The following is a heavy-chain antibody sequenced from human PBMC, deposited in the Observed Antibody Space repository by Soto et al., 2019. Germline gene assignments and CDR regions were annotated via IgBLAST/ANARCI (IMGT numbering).Heavy chain of an antibody. V-gene: IGHV1-18*01. CDR3: ARDYYNLEYSSSSRQYYYYYGMDV. J-gene: IGHJ6*02. CDR2: ISAYNGNT. CDR1: GYTFTSYG. D-gene: IGHD6-6*01. Sequence: GASVKVSCKASGYTFTSYGISWVRQAPGQGLEWMGWISAYNGNTNYAQKLQGRVTMTTDTSTSTAYMELRSLRSDDTAVYYCARDYYNLEYSSSSRQYYYYYGMDVWGQGTTVTVSS.